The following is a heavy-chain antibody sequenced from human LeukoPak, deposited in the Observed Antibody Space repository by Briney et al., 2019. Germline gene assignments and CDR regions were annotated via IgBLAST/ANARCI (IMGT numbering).Heavy chain of an antibody. Sequence: ASVKVSCKASGYTFTSYAMHWVRQAPGQRLEWMGWINAGNGNTKYSQKFQGRVTITRDTSASTAYMELSSLRSEDTAVYYCARDRALLWFGESHPLDYWGQGTLVTVSS. J-gene: IGHJ4*02. V-gene: IGHV1-3*01. CDR3: ARDRALLWFGESHPLDY. CDR1: GYTFTSYA. CDR2: INAGNGNT. D-gene: IGHD3-10*01.